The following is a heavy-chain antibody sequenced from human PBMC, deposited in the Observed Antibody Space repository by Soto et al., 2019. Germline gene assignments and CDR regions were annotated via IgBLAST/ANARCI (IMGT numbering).Heavy chain of an antibody. CDR3: ARTTIVVVVAATRTDWFDP. D-gene: IGHD2-15*01. V-gene: IGHV4-31*03. CDR2: IYYSGST. Sequence: PSETLSLTCTVSGGSISSGGYYWSWIRQHPGKGLEWIGYIYYSGSTYYNPSLKSRVTISVDTSKNQFSLKLSSVTAADTAVYYCARTTIVVVVAATRTDWFDPWGQGTLVTVSS. CDR1: GGSISSGGYY. J-gene: IGHJ5*02.